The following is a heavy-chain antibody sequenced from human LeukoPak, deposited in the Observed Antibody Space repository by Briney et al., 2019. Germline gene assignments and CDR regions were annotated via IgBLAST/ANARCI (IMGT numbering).Heavy chain of an antibody. CDR3: ARHIVGATDY. V-gene: IGHV4-39*01. CDR1: GGSISSSSYY. CDR2: IYYSGST. D-gene: IGHD1-26*01. Sequence: SETLSLTCTVSGGSISSSSYYWGWIRQPPGKELEWIGSIYYSGSTYYNPSLKSRVTISVDTSKNQFSLKLSSVTAADTAVYYCARHIVGATDYWGQGTLVTVSS. J-gene: IGHJ4*02.